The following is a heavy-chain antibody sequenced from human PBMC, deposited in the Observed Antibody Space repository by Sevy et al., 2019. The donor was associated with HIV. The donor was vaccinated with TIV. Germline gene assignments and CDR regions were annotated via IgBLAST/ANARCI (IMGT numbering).Heavy chain of an antibody. V-gene: IGHV1-2*06. J-gene: IGHJ6*02. CDR3: ARDGGGGTTNSGMDV. CDR2: VYPNSGGT. CDR1: GYTFTDDY. Sequence: ASVEVSCKASGYTFTDDYLHWVRQVPGLGLEWMGRVYPNSGGTNYARKFQGRVTMTRDTSISTAYMELSRLRFDDTAVYYCARDGGGGTTNSGMDVWGQGTTVTVSS. D-gene: IGHD1-7*01.